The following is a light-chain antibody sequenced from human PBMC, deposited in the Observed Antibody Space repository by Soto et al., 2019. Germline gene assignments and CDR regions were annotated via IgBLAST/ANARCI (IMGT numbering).Light chain of an antibody. Sequence: PGERATLSCRAIQSVTSDYLAWYQQKPGQAPRLLIHGASSRATGIPDRFSGSGSGTDFTLTISRLEPEDFAVYYCQQRSNWPSLTFGGGTKVDIK. J-gene: IGKJ4*01. CDR1: QSVTSDY. CDR3: QQRSNWPSLT. V-gene: IGKV3D-20*02. CDR2: GAS.